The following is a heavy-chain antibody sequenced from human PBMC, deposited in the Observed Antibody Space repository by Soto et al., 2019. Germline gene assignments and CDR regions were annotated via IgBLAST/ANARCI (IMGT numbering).Heavy chain of an antibody. CDR3: ARDLWFYYCSWSYTPSDAFAI. V-gene: IGHV1-69*04. CDR2: IIPILGIA. CDR1: GGTFSSYT. Sequence: GASVKVSCKASGGTFSSYTISWVRQAPGQGLEWMGRIIPILGIANYAQKFQGRVTITADKSTSTAYMELSSLRSEDTAVYYCARDLWFYYCSWSYTPSDAFAIWGQGTMVTVSS. J-gene: IGHJ3*02. D-gene: IGHD3-10*01.